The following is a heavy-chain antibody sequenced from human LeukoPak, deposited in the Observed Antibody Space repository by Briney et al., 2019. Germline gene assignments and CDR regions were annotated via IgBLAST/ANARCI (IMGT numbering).Heavy chain of an antibody. Sequence: SETLSLTCTVSGGSINYYYWSWIRQPPGKGLEYIGYIYSSGSTNYNPSLKSRVTMSVDTSKNQFSLKLSSVTAADTAVYYCARDSRYSDTSGYYYSHYYMDIWGKGTTVTVSS. CDR1: GGSINYYY. CDR3: ARDSRYSDTSGYYYSHYYMDI. J-gene: IGHJ6*03. CDR2: IYSSGST. D-gene: IGHD3-22*01. V-gene: IGHV4-59*01.